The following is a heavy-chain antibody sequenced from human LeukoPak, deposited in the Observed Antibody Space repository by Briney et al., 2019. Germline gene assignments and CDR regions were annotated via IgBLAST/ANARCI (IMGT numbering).Heavy chain of an antibody. CDR1: GGSLSGYY. CDR2: INHSGST. D-gene: IGHD1-1*01. Sequence: PSETLSLTCAVYGGSLSGYYWSWIRQPPGKGLEWIGEINHSGSTNYNPSLKSRVTISVDTSKNQFSLKLSSVTAADTAVYYCARPGLERRFSYYYYYMDVWGKGTTVTISS. CDR3: ARPGLERRFSYYYYYMDV. J-gene: IGHJ6*03. V-gene: IGHV4-34*01.